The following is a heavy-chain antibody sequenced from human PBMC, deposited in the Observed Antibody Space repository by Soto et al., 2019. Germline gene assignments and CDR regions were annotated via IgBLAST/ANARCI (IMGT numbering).Heavy chain of an antibody. CDR3: ARDRHWRGDSCRRGTEYYYYGMDV. CDR1: GFDFRHYA. V-gene: IGHV3-30*04. D-gene: IGHD3-3*01. Sequence: QEQLVESGGGVVQPGRSLGLSCAASGFDFRHYAMNWVRQAPGKGLEWLAVIIYDGRHQNYADSVNGRFTIFRDNSKNTVYLQMNSLRAEETAVYYCARDRHWRGDSCRRGTEYYYYGMDVWGQGTTVTVSS. J-gene: IGHJ6*02. CDR2: IIYDGRHQ.